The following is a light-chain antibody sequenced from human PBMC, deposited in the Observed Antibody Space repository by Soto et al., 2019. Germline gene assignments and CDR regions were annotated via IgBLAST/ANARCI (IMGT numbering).Light chain of an antibody. J-gene: IGKJ1*01. CDR3: QQYVTSPWA. CDR1: QSVSNSF. CDR2: GAS. V-gene: IGKV3-20*01. Sequence: EIVLTQSPGTLSLSPGERATLSCRASQSVSNSFLAWYQQKPGQAPRLLIYGASNRATGIPDRFSGSGSGTDFTLTISRLEPEDFAVSYCQQYVTSPWAFGQGTKVEIE.